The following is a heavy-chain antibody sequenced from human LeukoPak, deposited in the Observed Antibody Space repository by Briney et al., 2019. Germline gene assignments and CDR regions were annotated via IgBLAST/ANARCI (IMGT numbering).Heavy chain of an antibody. D-gene: IGHD3-22*01. Sequence: ASDTLSLTCTLSGGSISSSSYYWAWIRQPPGKGLERIGSLYYSGSTYYNHYLKSRVTISVDTTKNQISLKLSSVTAAGTAVYYCARDRGALYYYDSSGSIDYWGQGTLVTVSS. CDR2: LYYSGST. V-gene: IGHV4-39*07. CDR1: GGSISSSSYY. J-gene: IGHJ4*02. CDR3: ARDRGALYYYDSSGSIDY.